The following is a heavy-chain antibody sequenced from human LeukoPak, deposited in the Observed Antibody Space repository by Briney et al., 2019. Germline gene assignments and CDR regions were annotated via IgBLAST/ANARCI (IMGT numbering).Heavy chain of an antibody. Sequence: SETLSLTGTVSGGSISSYYWSWIRQPPGKGLEWIGYIYYSGSTNYNPSLKSRVTISVDTSKNQFSLKLSSVTAADTAVYYCASRVGGRHGSGSYPYWGQGTLVTVSS. D-gene: IGHD3-10*01. CDR3: ASRVGGRHGSGSYPY. CDR2: IYYSGST. J-gene: IGHJ4*02. V-gene: IGHV4-59*08. CDR1: GGSISSYY.